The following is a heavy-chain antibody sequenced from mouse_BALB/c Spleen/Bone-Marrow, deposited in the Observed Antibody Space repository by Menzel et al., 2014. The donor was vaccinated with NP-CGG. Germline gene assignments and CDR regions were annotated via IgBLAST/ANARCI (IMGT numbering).Heavy chain of an antibody. D-gene: IGHD3-2*01. CDR3: ASDSSGGILAMDY. J-gene: IGHJ4*01. CDR1: GDSITSGY. CDR2: ISYSGST. Sequence: EVQLQESGPSLVKPSQTLSLTCSVTGDSITSGYWNWIRKFPGNKLEYMGYISYSGSTYYNPSLKSRISISRDISKNQYYLQLNSVTAEDTAAYCCASDSSGGILAMDYWGQGTSVTVSS. V-gene: IGHV3-8*02.